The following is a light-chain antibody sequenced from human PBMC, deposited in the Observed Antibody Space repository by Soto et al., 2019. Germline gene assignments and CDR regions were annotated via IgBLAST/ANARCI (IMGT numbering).Light chain of an antibody. CDR1: RSVTAN. Sequence: EIVMTQSPAPLSCSQGKKATPSGGPIRSVTANLPGSQQKPGQAPRLLIYGASTRATGIPARFSGSGSGTEFTLTISSLQSEDFAVYYCQQYNNWPPITFGQGTRLEIK. CDR2: GAS. J-gene: IGKJ5*01. V-gene: IGKV3-15*01. CDR3: QQYNNWPPIT.